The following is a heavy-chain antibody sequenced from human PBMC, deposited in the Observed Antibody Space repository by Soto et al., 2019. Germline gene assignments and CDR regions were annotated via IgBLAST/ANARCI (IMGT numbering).Heavy chain of an antibody. V-gene: IGHV1-2*02. J-gene: IGHJ4*01. Sequence: ASVNVSCKASGYTFTAYSMHWVRQAPGQGLEWVGWFNPNSGDTIYAQKFQGRVTLTRXXXXGXAXMELYSLTSDETAVYYCAREASAVISLDYWG. CDR1: GYTFTAYS. CDR2: FNPNSGDT. CDR3: AREASAVISLDY. D-gene: IGHD6-19*01.